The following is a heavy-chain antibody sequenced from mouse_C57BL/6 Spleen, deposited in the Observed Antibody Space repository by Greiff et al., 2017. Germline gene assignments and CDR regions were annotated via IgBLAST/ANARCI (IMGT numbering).Heavy chain of an antibody. D-gene: IGHD3-2*02. CDR2: IDPSDSYT. CDR3: ARSDRQLRLRDAMDY. CDR1: GYTFTSYW. Sequence: QVQLQQSGAELVMPGASVKLSCKASGYTFTSYWMHWVKQRPGQGLEWIGEIDPSDSYTNYNQKFKGKSTLTVDKSSSTAYMQLSSLTSEDSAVYYCARSDRQLRLRDAMDYWGQGTSVTVSS. V-gene: IGHV1-69*01. J-gene: IGHJ4*01.